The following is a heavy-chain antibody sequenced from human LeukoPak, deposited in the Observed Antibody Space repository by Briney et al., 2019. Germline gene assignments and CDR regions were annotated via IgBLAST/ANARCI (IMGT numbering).Heavy chain of an antibody. CDR2: IYRNDDK. J-gene: IGHJ4*02. Sequence: SGPTLVKPTQTLTLTCTFSGFSLSTSGVSVGWIRQPPGKALEWLTLIYRNDDKLYSPSLKSRLTITKDTSKNQVVLTMTNMDPVDSATYYCTHRRTRDGYPDYWGQGTLVTVSS. CDR3: THRRTRDGYPDY. D-gene: IGHD5-24*01. V-gene: IGHV2-5*01. CDR1: GFSLSTSGVS.